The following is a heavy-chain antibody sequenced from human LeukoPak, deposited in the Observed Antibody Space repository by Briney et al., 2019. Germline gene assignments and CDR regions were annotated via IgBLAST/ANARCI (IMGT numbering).Heavy chain of an antibody. CDR2: INGDGSST. Sequence: GGSLRLSCAASGFTFSSYWMHWVRQAPGKGLVWVSRINGDGSSTSYADSVKGRFTISRDNAKNTLYLQMNSLRAEDTAVYYCARDPDSSGYRRAFEIWGQGTMVTVSS. J-gene: IGHJ3*02. CDR3: ARDPDSSGYRRAFEI. D-gene: IGHD3-22*01. CDR1: GFTFSSYW. V-gene: IGHV3-74*01.